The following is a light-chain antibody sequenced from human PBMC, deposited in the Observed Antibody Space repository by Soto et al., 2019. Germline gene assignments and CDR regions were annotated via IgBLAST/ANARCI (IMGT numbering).Light chain of an antibody. CDR1: QSVSSY. V-gene: IGKV3-15*01. CDR3: QQYNNWPPYT. J-gene: IGKJ2*01. CDR2: GVS. Sequence: EIVLTQSPGTLSLSPGERATLSCRASQSVSSYLAWYQQKPGQAPRLLIYGVSTRATGIPDRFSGSGSGTEFTLTISSLQSEDFAVYYCQQYNNWPPYTFGQGTKVDIK.